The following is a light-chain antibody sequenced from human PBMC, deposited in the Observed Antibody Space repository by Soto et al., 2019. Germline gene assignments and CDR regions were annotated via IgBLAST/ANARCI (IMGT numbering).Light chain of an antibody. Sequence: DIVMTQSPDSLAVSLGERATINCKSSQSVLYSSNNKNYLAWYQQKPGQPPKLLIYWASTRESGVPDRLSGSGSGTDFTLTISSLQAEDVAVYYCQKYYSTHPYTFGRGTKLEIK. J-gene: IGKJ2*01. CDR1: QSVLYSSNNKNY. V-gene: IGKV4-1*01. CDR2: WAS. CDR3: QKYYSTHPYT.